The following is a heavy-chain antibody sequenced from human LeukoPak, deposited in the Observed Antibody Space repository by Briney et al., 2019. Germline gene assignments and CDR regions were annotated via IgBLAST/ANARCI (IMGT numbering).Heavy chain of an antibody. J-gene: IGHJ4*02. CDR2: IKQDGSET. Sequence: GGSLRLSCAGSGFTFKTYWLTWVRQAPGEGLEWVGNIKQDGSETYYGDSVKGRFTISRDNAKNSMYLQMNNLRAEDTAVYYSARDYYASASHDYWGQGNLVTVSS. CDR1: GFTFKTYW. D-gene: IGHD3-10*01. V-gene: IGHV3-7*01. CDR3: ARDYYASASHDY.